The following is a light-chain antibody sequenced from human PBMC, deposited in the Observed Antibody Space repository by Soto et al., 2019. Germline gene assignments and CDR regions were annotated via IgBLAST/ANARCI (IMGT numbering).Light chain of an antibody. CDR1: RSVSSH. J-gene: IGKJ1*01. CDR2: EAS. CDR3: QQYDDWWT. V-gene: IGKV3-15*01. Sequence: EVVLTQSPATLSVSPGERATLSCRASRSVSSHLAWYQQKAGQAPRLLIYEASTRATGIPARFSGSGSGTEFTLTITILQSEDSAIYYCQQYDDWWTFGQGTQVEIK.